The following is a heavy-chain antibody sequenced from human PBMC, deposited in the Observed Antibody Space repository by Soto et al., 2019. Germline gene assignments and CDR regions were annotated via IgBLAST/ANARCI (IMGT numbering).Heavy chain of an antibody. CDR2: ISGSGGRT. J-gene: IGHJ4*02. CDR1: GFTFSSYA. Sequence: GGSLRLSCAASGFTFSSYAMTWVRQAPGKGLEWVSDISGSGGRTYYADSVKGRFTISRDNSKNTLYLQMNSLRAEDTAVYYCTKGSDPDSRDYVHHRGPATLVTVSS. V-gene: IGHV3-23*01. D-gene: IGHD2-15*01. CDR3: TKGSDPDSRDYVHH.